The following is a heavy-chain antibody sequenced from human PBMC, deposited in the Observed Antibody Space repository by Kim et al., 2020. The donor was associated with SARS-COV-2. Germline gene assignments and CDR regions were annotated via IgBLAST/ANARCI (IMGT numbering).Heavy chain of an antibody. CDR2: IYYSVST. D-gene: IGHD3-10*02. CDR3: ASSSSVRSYFED. J-gene: IGHJ4*02. CDR1: GDSDSSGGFY. Sequence: SETLSLTCTVSGDSDSSGGFYGSWIRQPPGKGLEWIGYIYYSVSTYYNPSLKSRVTISVDTSKNQFSLKLTSVIAADDALYFCASSSSVRSYFEDWRQGT. V-gene: IGHV4-61*08.